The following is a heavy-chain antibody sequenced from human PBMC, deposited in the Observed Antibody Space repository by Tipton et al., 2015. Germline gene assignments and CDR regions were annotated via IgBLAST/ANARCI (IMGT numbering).Heavy chain of an antibody. D-gene: IGHD3-10*01. Sequence: QSGPEVMQPGSSVKVSCKASGGTFSSYAFSWVRQAPGHGLEWMGGIVPFFGTPNYAQMFQDRLTITADKSTSTAYMELSSLRSEDTAVYYCATEPPMVRGVIISPGGWGQGTLVTVSS. CDR2: IVPFFGTP. V-gene: IGHV1-69*06. J-gene: IGHJ4*02. CDR1: GGTFSSYA. CDR3: ATEPPMVRGVIISPGG.